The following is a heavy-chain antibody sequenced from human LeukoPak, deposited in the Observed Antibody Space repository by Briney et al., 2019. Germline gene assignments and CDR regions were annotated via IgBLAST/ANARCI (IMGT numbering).Heavy chain of an antibody. J-gene: IGHJ4*02. Sequence: SETLSLTCAVYGGSFSGYYWSWIRQPPGKGLEWIGEIYHSGSTNYNPSLKSRVTISVDTSKNQFSLKLSSVTAADTAVYYCARVKSYGGHALDYWGQGTLVTVSS. CDR1: GGSFSGYY. D-gene: IGHD5-12*01. V-gene: IGHV4-34*01. CDR3: ARVKSYGGHALDY. CDR2: IYHSGST.